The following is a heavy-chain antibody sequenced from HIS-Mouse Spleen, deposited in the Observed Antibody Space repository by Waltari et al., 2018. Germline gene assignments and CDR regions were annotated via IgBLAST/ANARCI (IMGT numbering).Heavy chain of an antibody. D-gene: IGHD1-7*01. V-gene: IGHV1-2*02. CDR2: INPNSGGT. Sequence: QVQLVQSGAEVKKPGASVRVSCKASGYTFPGHYMYLVVQAPGQGLEWMGWINPNSGGTNYAQKFQGRVTMTRDTSISTAYMELSRLRSDDTAVYYCALSRDNWNYAFDIWGQGTMVTVSS. J-gene: IGHJ3*02. CDR3: ALSRDNWNYAFDI. CDR1: GYTFPGHY.